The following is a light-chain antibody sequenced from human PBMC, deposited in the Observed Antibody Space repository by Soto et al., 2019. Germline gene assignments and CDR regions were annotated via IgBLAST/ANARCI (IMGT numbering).Light chain of an antibody. CDR3: SSYTSSSTPYV. J-gene: IGLJ1*01. CDR1: TSNIGADYD. Sequence: QSVLAQPPSVSGAPGQRVTISCTGSTSNIGADYDVHWYRQFPGTAPKLLIYRNTNRPSGVSNRFSGSKSGNTASLTISGLQAEDEADYYCSSYTSSSTPYVFGTGTKLTVL. V-gene: IGLV1-40*01. CDR2: RNT.